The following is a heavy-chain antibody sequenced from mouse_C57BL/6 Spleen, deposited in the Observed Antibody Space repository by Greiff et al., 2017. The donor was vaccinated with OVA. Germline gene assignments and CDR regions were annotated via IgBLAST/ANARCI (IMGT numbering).Heavy chain of an antibody. V-gene: IGHV14-4*01. Sequence: VHVKQSGAELVRPGASVKLSCTASGFNIKDDYMHWVKQRPEQGLEWIGWIDPENGDTEYASKFQGKATITADTSSNTAYLQLSSLTSEDTAVYYCTTGYSCAYWGQGTLVTVSA. J-gene: IGHJ3*01. CDR1: GFNIKDDY. D-gene: IGHD2-3*01. CDR3: TTGYSCAY. CDR2: IDPENGDT.